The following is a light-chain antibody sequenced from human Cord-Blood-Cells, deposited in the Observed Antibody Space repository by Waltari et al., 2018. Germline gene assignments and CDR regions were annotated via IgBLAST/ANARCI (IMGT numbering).Light chain of an antibody. CDR3: SPYTSSSTYV. V-gene: IGLV2-14*01. J-gene: IGLJ1*01. Sequence: QSALTQPASVSGSPGQSITISCTGTSSDVGGYNYVSWYQEHPGKAPKLMVYDVRKQPSGVSSRFSGSKSGNTASLTISGLQAEDEADYYCSPYTSSSTYVCGTGTKVTVL. CDR1: SSDVGGYNY. CDR2: DVR.